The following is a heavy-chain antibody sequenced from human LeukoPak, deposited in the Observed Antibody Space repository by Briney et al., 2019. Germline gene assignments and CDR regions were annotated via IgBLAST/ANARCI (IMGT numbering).Heavy chain of an antibody. CDR2: ISYDGSNK. D-gene: IGHD4-17*01. Sequence: TGVSLRLSCAASGFTFSSYAMHWVRQAPGKGLEWVAVISYDGSNKYYADSVKGRFTISRDNSKNTLYLQMNSLRAEDTAVYYCARDRHGDAYYFDYWGQGTLVTISS. CDR3: ARDRHGDAYYFDY. J-gene: IGHJ4*02. CDR1: GFTFSSYA. V-gene: IGHV3-30-3*01.